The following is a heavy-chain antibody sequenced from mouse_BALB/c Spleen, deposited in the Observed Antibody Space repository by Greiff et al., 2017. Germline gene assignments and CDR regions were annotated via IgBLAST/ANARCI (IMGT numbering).Heavy chain of an antibody. CDR3: VGYYGNYVY. Sequence: VQLQQSGAELAKPGASVKMSCKASGYTFTSYWMHWVKQRPGQGLEWIGYINPSTGYTEYNQKFKDKATLTADKSSSTAYMQLSSLTSEDSAVYDCVGYYGNYVYWGQGTTLTVSS. CDR2: INPSTGYT. D-gene: IGHD2-1*01. V-gene: IGHV1-7*01. CDR1: GYTFTSYW. J-gene: IGHJ2*01.